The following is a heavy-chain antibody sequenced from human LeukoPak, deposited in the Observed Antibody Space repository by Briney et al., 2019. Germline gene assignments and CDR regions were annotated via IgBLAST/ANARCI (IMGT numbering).Heavy chain of an antibody. V-gene: IGHV1-69*13. CDR1: GGTFSSYA. D-gene: IGHD6-19*01. CDR3: ARARGSSGWYADFDY. J-gene: IGHJ4*02. Sequence: SVKVSCKASGGTFSSYAISWVRRAPGQGLEWMGGIIPIFGTANYAQKFQGRVTITADESTSTAYMELSSLRSEDTAVYYCARARGSSGWYADFDYWGQGTLVTVSS. CDR2: IIPIFGTA.